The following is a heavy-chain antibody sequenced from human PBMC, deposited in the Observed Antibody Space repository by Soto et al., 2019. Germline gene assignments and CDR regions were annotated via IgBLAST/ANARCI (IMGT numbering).Heavy chain of an antibody. Sequence: QVPLVQSEAEVKKPGASVKVSCKASGYTFINYGMTWVRQAPGQGLEWMGWISAYNGKTRYAQNLQGRVTLTTDTATSTAYMEPTSLRSDDTGVYNCAMGIAVAGRRNWGQGTLFTASS. D-gene: IGHD6-19*01. J-gene: IGHJ4*02. V-gene: IGHV1-18*01. CDR1: GYTFINYG. CDR3: AMGIAVAGRRN. CDR2: ISAYNGKT.